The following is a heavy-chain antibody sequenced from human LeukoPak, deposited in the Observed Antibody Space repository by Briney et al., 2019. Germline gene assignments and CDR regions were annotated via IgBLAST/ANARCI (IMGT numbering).Heavy chain of an antibody. J-gene: IGHJ4*02. D-gene: IGHD1-26*01. V-gene: IGHV4-34*01. Sequence: SETLSLTCAVYGESFSAYYWSWIRQPPGKGLEWIGEINHGGITNYNPSLKSRVTISLDTSKNQFSLRLSSVTAADTAVYYCASGSGSYYEGYFGSWGQGTLVTVSS. CDR1: GESFSAYY. CDR3: ASGSGSYYEGYFGS. CDR2: INHGGIT.